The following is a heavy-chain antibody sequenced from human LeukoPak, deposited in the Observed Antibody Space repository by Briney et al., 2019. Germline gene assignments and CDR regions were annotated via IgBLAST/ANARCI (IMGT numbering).Heavy chain of an antibody. V-gene: IGHV4-34*01. CDR2: INHSGST. CDR1: GGSFSGCY. Sequence: PSETPSLTCAVYGGSFSGCYWSWIRQPPGKGLEWIGEINHSGSTNYNPSLKSRVTIPVDTSKNQFSLKLSSVTAADTAVYYCARGGPQGYTYWGQGMLATVFS. CDR3: ARGGPQGYTY. D-gene: IGHD2-2*02. J-gene: IGHJ4*02.